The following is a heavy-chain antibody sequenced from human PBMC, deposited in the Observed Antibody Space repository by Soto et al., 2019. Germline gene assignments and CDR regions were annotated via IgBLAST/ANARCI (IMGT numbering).Heavy chain of an antibody. Sequence: ASVKVSCKASGYTFTSYGFNWVRQAPGQGLEWMGWISAYNGNTNYAQNLQGRVTMTTDTSTSTAYMELRNLRSDDTAVYFCARAALGGAVAASVYWGQGSLVTVSS. CDR2: ISAYNGNT. V-gene: IGHV1-18*01. CDR3: ARAALGGAVAASVY. D-gene: IGHD6-19*01. CDR1: GYTFTSYG. J-gene: IGHJ4*02.